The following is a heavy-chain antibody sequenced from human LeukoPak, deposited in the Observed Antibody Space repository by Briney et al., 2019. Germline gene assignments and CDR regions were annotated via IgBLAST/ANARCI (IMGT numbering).Heavy chain of an antibody. D-gene: IGHD6-13*01. CDR1: AFILGDYG. V-gene: IGHV3-30*02. Sequence: GGSLRLSCAASAFILGDYGMHWVRQAQGKGLEWEAFIRNDGSNDYYPDSVKGRFTISRDKSRNTLYLQMNSLRAKDTAFYYCAKGGSSSHNWFDPWGQGTRVTVSS. CDR3: AKGGSSSHNWFDP. CDR2: IRNDGSND. J-gene: IGHJ5*02.